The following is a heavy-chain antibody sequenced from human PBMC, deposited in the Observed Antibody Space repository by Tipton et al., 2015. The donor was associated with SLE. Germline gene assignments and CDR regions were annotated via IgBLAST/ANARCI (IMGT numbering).Heavy chain of an antibody. J-gene: IGHJ4*02. CDR1: GGSISSGGYS. CDR2: IYHSGST. CDR3: ARGDNGVMEHYFDY. D-gene: IGHD4-17*01. Sequence: TLSLTCAVSGGSISSGGYSWSWIRQPPGKGLEWIGYIYHSGSTYYNPSLKSRVTISVDRSKNQFSLKLSSVTAADTAVYYCARGDNGVMEHYFDYWGQGTLVTVSS. V-gene: IGHV4-30-2*01.